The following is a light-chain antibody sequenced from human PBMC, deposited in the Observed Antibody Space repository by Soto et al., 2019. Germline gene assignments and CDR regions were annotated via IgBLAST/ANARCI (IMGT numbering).Light chain of an antibody. J-gene: IGKJ5*01. CDR3: QQRNNWPPIT. CDR2: DVS. V-gene: IGKV3-11*01. Sequence: EIVMTQSPATLSVSPGERATLSCRASQSVSTNLAWYQQKPGQAPRLLIYDVSNRATGIPARFSGSGSGTDFTLTIDNLEPEDFAIYYCQQRNNWPPITFGQGTRLEIK. CDR1: QSVSTN.